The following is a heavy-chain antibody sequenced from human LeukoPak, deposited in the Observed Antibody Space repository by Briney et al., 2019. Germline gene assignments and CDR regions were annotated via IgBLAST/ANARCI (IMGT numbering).Heavy chain of an antibody. Sequence: GGSLRLSCAASGFTFSSYGMHWVRQAPGKGLEWVAFIRYDGSNKYYADSVKGRFTISRDNSKNTLYLQMNSLRAEDTAVYYCAKSLVWVVVPAAMMNWGQGTLVTVSS. CDR3: AKSLVWVVVPAAMMN. V-gene: IGHV3-30*02. CDR1: GFTFSSYG. CDR2: IRYDGSNK. D-gene: IGHD2-2*01. J-gene: IGHJ4*02.